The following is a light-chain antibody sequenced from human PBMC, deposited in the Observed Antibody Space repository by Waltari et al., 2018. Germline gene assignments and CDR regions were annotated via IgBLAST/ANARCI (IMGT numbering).Light chain of an antibody. CDR1: QSISTY. J-gene: IGKJ2*01. CDR3: HQTFSHPRPS. Sequence: DIQMTQSPSSLSASLGDRVTITCRASQSISTYLNWFQHKPGQAPKLLIYAASSLQSGVTSRFRGSGSGTDFTLTITSLQSEDFATYYCHQTFSHPRPSFGQGTKVDI. CDR2: AAS. V-gene: IGKV1-39*01.